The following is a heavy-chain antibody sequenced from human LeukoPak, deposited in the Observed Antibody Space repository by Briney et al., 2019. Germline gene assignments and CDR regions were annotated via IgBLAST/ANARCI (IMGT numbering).Heavy chain of an antibody. CDR2: IYTSGST. CDR1: GGSISSGSYY. D-gene: IGHD6-13*01. V-gene: IGHV4-61*02. CDR3: ARAVIAAAGTKVAFDI. J-gene: IGHJ3*02. Sequence: SETLSLTCTVSGGSISSGSYYWSWIRQPAGKGLEWIGRIYTSGSTNYNPSLKSRVTISVDTSKNQFSLKLSSVTAADTAVYYCARAVIAAAGTKVAFDIWGQGTMVTVSS.